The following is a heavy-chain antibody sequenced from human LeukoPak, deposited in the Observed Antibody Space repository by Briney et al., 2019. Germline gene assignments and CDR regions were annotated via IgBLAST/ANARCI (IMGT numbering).Heavy chain of an antibody. Sequence: GGSLRLSCAASGFKFDDYGMSWVRQAPGKGLEWVCDINWNGAWTGYADSVKGRFTIYRDNAKNSPYLQMNSLRAEDTALYYCAGYYYDSSRGFDLWGQGTLVTVSA. CDR3: AGYYYDSSRGFDL. CDR1: GFKFDDYG. J-gene: IGHJ5*02. D-gene: IGHD3-22*01. V-gene: IGHV3-20*04. CDR2: INWNGAWT.